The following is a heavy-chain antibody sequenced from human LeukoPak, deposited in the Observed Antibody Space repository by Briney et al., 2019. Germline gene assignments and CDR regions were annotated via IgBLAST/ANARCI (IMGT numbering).Heavy chain of an antibody. CDR1: GGSFSGYY. D-gene: IGHD3-10*01. CDR3: ARRSYYGSGSPLNWFDP. J-gene: IGHJ5*02. Sequence: SETLSLTCAVYGGSFSGYYWSWIRQPPGKGLDWIGEINHSGSTNYNPSLKSRVTISVDTSKNQFSLKLSSVTAADTAVYYCARRSYYGSGSPLNWFDPWGQGTLVTVSS. CDR2: INHSGST. V-gene: IGHV4-34*01.